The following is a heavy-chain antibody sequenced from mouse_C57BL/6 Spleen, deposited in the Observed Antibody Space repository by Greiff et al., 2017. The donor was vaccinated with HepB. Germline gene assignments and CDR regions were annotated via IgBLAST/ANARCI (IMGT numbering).Heavy chain of an antibody. V-gene: IGHV1-4*01. CDR3: ARWDYGSSYGFAY. J-gene: IGHJ3*01. CDR1: GYTFTSYT. Sequence: VQLVESGAELARPGASVKMSCKASGYTFTSYTMHWVKQRPGQGLEWIGYINPSSGYTKYNQKFKDKATLTADKSSSTAYMQLSSLTSEDSAVYYCARWDYGSSYGFAYWGQGTLVTVSA. CDR2: INPSSGYT. D-gene: IGHD1-1*01.